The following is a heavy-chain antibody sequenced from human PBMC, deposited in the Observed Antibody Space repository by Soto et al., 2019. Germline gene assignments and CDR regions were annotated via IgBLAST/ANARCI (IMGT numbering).Heavy chain of an antibody. V-gene: IGHV1-46*03. D-gene: IGHD6-19*01. CDR1: GYTFTSYY. CDR3: AGRIAVAGTEYYYYGMDV. J-gene: IGHJ6*02. CDR2: INPSGGST. Sequence: ASVKVSCKASGYTFTSYYMHWVRQAPGQGLEWMGIINPSGGSTSYAQKFQGRVTMTRDTSMSTVYMELSSLRSEDTAVYYCAGRIAVAGTEYYYYGMDVWGQGTTVTVSS.